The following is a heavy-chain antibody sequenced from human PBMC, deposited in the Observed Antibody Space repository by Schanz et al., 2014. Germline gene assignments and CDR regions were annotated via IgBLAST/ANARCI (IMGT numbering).Heavy chain of an antibody. CDR1: GFTFSSYW. CDR3: TRGSGSRSYGWFSSS. V-gene: IGHV3-74*01. CDR2: INSDGSSA. D-gene: IGHD3-10*01. Sequence: EVQLVESGGGFVQPGGSLRLSCAASGFTFSSYWMHWVRQAPGKGLVWISRINSDGSSASYADSVKGRFTISRDNAKTSLYLQMNSVRAGSSAVSYCTRGSGSRSYGWFSSSWGQGTLVTVSS. J-gene: IGHJ4*02.